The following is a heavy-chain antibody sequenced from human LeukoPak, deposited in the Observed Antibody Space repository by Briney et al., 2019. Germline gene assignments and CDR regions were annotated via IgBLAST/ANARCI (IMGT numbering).Heavy chain of an antibody. CDR3: AREASDSCGSYNY. V-gene: IGHV1-69*04. Sequence: ASVKVSCKASGGTFSSYAIIWVRQAPGQGLEWMGRIIPILGVANYAQKFRGRVTITADKSTSTAYMELSSLRSEDTAVYYCAREASDSCGSYNYWGQGTLVTVSS. CDR1: GGTFSSYA. D-gene: IGHD3-22*01. J-gene: IGHJ4*02. CDR2: IIPILGVA.